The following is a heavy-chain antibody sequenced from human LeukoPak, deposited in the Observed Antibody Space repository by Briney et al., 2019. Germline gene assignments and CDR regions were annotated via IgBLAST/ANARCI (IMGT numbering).Heavy chain of an antibody. CDR3: ARSTNYYYYGMDV. CDR1: GGSTSSYY. J-gene: IGHJ6*02. Sequence: PSETLSLTCTVSGGSTSSYYWSWIRQPPGKGLEWIGYIYYSGSTNYNPSLKSRVTISVDTSKNQFSLKLSSVTAADTAVYYCARSTNYYYYGMDVWGQGTTVTVSS. V-gene: IGHV4-59*08. CDR2: IYYSGST.